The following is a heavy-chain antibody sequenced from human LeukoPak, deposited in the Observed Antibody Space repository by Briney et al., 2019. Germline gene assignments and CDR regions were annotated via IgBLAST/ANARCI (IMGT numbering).Heavy chain of an antibody. D-gene: IGHD3-10*01. CDR3: ASGTYSPDY. J-gene: IGHJ4*02. CDR1: GGSISSSSYY. V-gene: IGHV4-39*01. CDR2: IFYRGNT. Sequence: SETLSLTCTVSGGSISSSSYYWGWIRQPPGKGLEWIGSIFYRGNTYYNPSLKSRVTISVDTPKNQFSLKLSPVTAADSAVYYCASGTYSPDYWGQGTLVTVSS.